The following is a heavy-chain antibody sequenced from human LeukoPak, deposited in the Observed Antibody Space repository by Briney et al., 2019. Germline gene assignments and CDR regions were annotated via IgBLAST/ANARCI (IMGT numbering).Heavy chain of an antibody. D-gene: IGHD3-10*01. CDR3: ARRTRGLLWFGESFDY. CDR2: IHPGDSDT. Sequence: GESLKISCQVSGYSFPTYWIGWVRQMPGKGLEWMGIIHPGDSDTRYSPSFQGQVTNSADKSISTAYLQWSSLKASDTAIYYCARRTRGLLWFGESFDYWGQGTLVTVSS. V-gene: IGHV5-51*01. CDR1: GYSFPTYW. J-gene: IGHJ4*02.